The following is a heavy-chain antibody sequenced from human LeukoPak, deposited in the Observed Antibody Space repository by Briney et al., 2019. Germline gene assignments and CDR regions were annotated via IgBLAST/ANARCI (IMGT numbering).Heavy chain of an antibody. CDR2: FDREDGGT. J-gene: IGHJ3*02. CDR3: ATHTISGVVTYAFHM. Sequence: APVKVSCKASGGTFSSYAISWVRQAPGKGLEWMGGFDREDGGTIYARKFQGRVTMTEDTSTDTAYMELSSLTSEDTAVYYCATHTISGVVTYAFHMWGRGTLVTVSS. D-gene: IGHD3-3*01. CDR1: GGTFSSYA. V-gene: IGHV1-24*01.